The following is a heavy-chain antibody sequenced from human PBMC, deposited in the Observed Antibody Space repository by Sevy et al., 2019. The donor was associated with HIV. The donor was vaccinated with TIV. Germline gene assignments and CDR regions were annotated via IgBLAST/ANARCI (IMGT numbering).Heavy chain of an antibody. CDR3: VAANTWQDY. J-gene: IGHJ4*02. V-gene: IGHV3-74*01. CDR2: VNSDGSST. CDR1: GFTFSSYW. D-gene: IGHD2-15*01. Sequence: GGSLRLSCAASGFTFSSYWMHWVRQAPGKGRVWVSGVNSDGSSTNYADSVKGRFTMSRDSAKNTLYLQMNSLRAEDTAGYFCVAANTWQDYWGQGTLVTVSS.